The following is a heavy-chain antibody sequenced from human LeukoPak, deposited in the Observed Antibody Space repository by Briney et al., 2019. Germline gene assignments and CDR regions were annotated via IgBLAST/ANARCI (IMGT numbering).Heavy chain of an antibody. CDR3: ATLRDGYSSGLYFDY. CDR2: INPSGGST. CDR1: GYTFTSYY. D-gene: IGHD6-19*01. V-gene: IGHV1-46*01. J-gene: IGHJ4*02. Sequence: ASVKVSCKASGYTFTSYYMHWVRQAPGQGLEWMGIINPSGGSTSYAQEFQGRVTMTEDTSTGTAYMELSSLRSEDTAVYYCATLRDGYSSGLYFDYWGQGTLVTVSS.